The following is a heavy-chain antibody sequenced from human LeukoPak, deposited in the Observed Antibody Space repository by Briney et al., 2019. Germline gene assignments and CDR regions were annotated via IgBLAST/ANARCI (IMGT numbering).Heavy chain of an antibody. CDR2: IYYSGST. V-gene: IGHV4-61*08. J-gene: IGHJ6*03. CDR3: AGTTVTTYYYYYMDV. CDR1: GGSISSGGYY. D-gene: IGHD4-11*01. Sequence: PSETLSLTCTVSGGSISSGGYYWSWIRQPPGKGLEWIGYIYYSGSTNYNPSLKSRVTISVDTSKNQFSLKLSSVTAADTAVYYCAGTTVTTYYYYYMDVWGKGTTVTVSS.